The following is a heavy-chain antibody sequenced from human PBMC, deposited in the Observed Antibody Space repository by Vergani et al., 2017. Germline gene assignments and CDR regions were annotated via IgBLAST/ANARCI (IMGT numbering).Heavy chain of an antibody. D-gene: IGHD4-11*01. V-gene: IGHV4-34*01. CDR1: GGSFTSYH. CDR3: ARVNTETNGHLSYYYYMDV. Sequence: QVQLQQWGGGLLKPSETLSLTCVVNGGSFTSYHWTWIRQSSGEGLEWVGDIDHTGRPDYNSSLKSRRTMSVDKSRNQFALSLNSVTATDTAIYFCARVNTETNGHLSYYYYMDVWGQGTAVTVS. J-gene: IGHJ6*03. CDR2: IDHTGRP.